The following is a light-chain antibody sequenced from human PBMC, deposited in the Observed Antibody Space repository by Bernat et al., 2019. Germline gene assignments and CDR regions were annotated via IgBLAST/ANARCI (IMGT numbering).Light chain of an antibody. CDR1: TSNVGAGYD. CDR2: DNN. CDR3: QSYDNTLSGYV. V-gene: IGLV1-40*01. J-gene: IGLJ1*01. Sequence: QSVLTQPPSVSGAPGQRVTISCTGNTSNVGAGYDVHWYQQLPGTAPRLPTYDNNYRSPGVPDRFSGSKSGTIASLATNGLQAEDGAHFYCQSYDNTLSGYVFGTGTKVTVL.